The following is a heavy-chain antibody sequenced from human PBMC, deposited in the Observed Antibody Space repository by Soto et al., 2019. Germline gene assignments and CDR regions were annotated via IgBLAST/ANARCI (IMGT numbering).Heavy chain of an antibody. CDR1: GFTFSSYA. Sequence: QTGGSLRLSCAASGFTFSSYAMHWVRQAPGKGLEWVAVISYDGSNKYYADSVKGRFTISRDNSKNTLYLQMNSLRAEDTAVYYCARGVDIVGMYHFDYWGQGTLVTVSS. D-gene: IGHD5-12*01. V-gene: IGHV3-30-3*01. CDR3: ARGVDIVGMYHFDY. CDR2: ISYDGSNK. J-gene: IGHJ4*02.